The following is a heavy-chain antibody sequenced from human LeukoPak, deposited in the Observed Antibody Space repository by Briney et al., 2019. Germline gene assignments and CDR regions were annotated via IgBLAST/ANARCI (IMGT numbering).Heavy chain of an antibody. CDR3: ARVTGYMIEDYFDY. CDR1: GGSTSSYY. J-gene: IGHJ4*02. CDR2: IYYSGST. V-gene: IGHV4-59*01. Sequence: SETLSLTCTVSGGSTSSYYWSWIRQPPGKGLEWIGYIYYSGSTNYNPSLKSRVTISVKTSKNQFSLKLSSVTAADTAVYYCARVTGYMIEDYFDYWGQGTLVTVSS. D-gene: IGHD3-22*01.